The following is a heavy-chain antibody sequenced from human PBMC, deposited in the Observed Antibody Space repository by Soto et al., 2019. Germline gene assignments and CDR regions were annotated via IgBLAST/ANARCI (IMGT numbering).Heavy chain of an antibody. CDR3: AKDFDLHYYYYYMDV. CDR1: GFTFSSYA. J-gene: IGHJ6*03. V-gene: IGHV3-23*01. Sequence: EVQLLESGGGLVQPGGSLRLSCAASGFTFSSYAMSWVRQAPGKGLEWVSAISGSGGSTYYADSVKGRFTISRDNSKNTLYLQMNSQRAEDTAVYYCAKDFDLHYYYYYMDVWGKGTTVTVSS. CDR2: ISGSGGST.